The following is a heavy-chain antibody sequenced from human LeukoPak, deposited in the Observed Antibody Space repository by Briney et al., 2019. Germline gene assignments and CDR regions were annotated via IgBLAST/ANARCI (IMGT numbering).Heavy chain of an antibody. CDR1: GFTFSSYG. CDR2: IRYDGSNK. D-gene: IGHD3-3*01. CDR3: AKDQDFWSGYPKVPFDY. Sequence: PGGSLRLSCAASGFTFSSYGMHWVRQAPGKGLEWVAFIRYDGSNKYYADSVKGRFTISRDNSKNTLYLQMNSLRAEDTAVYYCAKDQDFWSGYPKVPFDYWGQGTLVTVSS. V-gene: IGHV3-30*02. J-gene: IGHJ4*02.